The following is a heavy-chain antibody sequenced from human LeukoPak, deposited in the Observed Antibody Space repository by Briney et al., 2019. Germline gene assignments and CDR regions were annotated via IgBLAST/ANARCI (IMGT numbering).Heavy chain of an antibody. Sequence: PGGSLRLSCAASGFTFSSYGMHWVRQAPGKGLEWVSSISSSSSYIYYADSVKGRFTISRDNAKNSLYLQMNSLRAEDTAVYYCAREHIAVAGPNWFDPWGQGTLVTVSS. D-gene: IGHD6-19*01. CDR3: AREHIAVAGPNWFDP. V-gene: IGHV3-21*01. J-gene: IGHJ5*02. CDR2: ISSSSSYI. CDR1: GFTFSSYG.